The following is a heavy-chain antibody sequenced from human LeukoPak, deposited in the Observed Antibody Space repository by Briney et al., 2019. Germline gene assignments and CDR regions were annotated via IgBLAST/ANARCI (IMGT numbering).Heavy chain of an antibody. CDR2: ISGSGGST. D-gene: IGHD5-18*01. V-gene: IGHV3-23*01. J-gene: IGHJ6*02. CDR1: GFTFSNYA. Sequence: GGSLRLSCAASGFTFSNYAMAWVRQAPGKGLEWVSAISGSGGSTYYADSVKGRFTISRDNSKNTLYLQMNSLRAEDTAVYYCARLTRGYSYGYYYYGMDVWGQGTTVTVSS. CDR3: ARLTRGYSYGYYYYGMDV.